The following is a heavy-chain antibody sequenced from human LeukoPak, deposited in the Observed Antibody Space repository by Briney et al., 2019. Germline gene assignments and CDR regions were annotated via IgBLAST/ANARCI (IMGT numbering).Heavy chain of an antibody. CDR1: GFTFSRYW. D-gene: IGHD3-22*01. CDR2: INPDGSTT. J-gene: IGHJ5*02. V-gene: IGHV3-74*01. CDR3: ARVLSGSWDWFDP. Sequence: GGSLRLSCAASGFTFSRYWIHRVRQAPGKGLEWVSRINPDGSTTTYADSVKGRFTISRDNAKNTVYLQMNSLRAEDTAVYYCARVLSGSWDWFDPRGQGTLVTVSS.